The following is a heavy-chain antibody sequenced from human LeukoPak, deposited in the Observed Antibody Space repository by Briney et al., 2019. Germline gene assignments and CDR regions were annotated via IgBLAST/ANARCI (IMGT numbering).Heavy chain of an antibody. CDR3: ATSGWYLLPGVY. CDR2: IYYSGST. Sequence: PSETLSLTCTVSGDSISSTNYYWGWIRQPPGKGLMWIGSIYYSGSTYYNPSLESRVTISVDTSKNQFSLKLSSVTAADTAVYYCATSGWYLLPGVYWGQGTLVTVSS. V-gene: IGHV4-39*01. D-gene: IGHD6-19*01. J-gene: IGHJ4*02. CDR1: GDSISSTNYY.